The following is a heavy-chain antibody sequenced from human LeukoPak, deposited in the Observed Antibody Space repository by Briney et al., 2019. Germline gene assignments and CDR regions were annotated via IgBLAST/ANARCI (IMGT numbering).Heavy chain of an antibody. Sequence: PSETLSLTCTVSGGSISSSSYYWGWIRQPPGKGLERIGSIYYSGSTYYNPSPKSRVTISVNASKNQFSLKLSSVTAADTAVYYCARGIVDQYYFDYWGQGTLVTVSS. CDR2: IYYSGST. D-gene: IGHD3-22*01. V-gene: IGHV4-39*07. CDR3: ARGIVDQYYFDY. J-gene: IGHJ4*02. CDR1: GGSISSSSYY.